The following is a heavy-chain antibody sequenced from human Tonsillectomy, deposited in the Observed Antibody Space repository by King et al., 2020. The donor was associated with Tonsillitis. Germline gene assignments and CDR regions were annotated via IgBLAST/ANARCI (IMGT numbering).Heavy chain of an antibody. V-gene: IGHV5-51*01. J-gene: IGHJ3*01. CDR1: GYSSTNYW. CDR2: IYLGDSDI. Sequence: VQLVESGAEVKKPGESLKISCKGSGYSSTNYWIGWVRQMPGKGLEWMGIIYLGDSDIRYSPSFQGQVTISVDKSISTAYLQWSSLKASDTAMYYCARCEEIPYDGFDFWGQGTMVTVSS. D-gene: IGHD5-24*01. CDR3: ARCEEIPYDGFDF.